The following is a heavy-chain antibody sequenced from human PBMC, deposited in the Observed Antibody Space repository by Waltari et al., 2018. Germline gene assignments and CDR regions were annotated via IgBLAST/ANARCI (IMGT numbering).Heavy chain of an antibody. V-gene: IGHV4-59*01. D-gene: IGHD2-15*01. CDR2: IYYSGST. J-gene: IGHJ6*02. Sequence: QVQLQESGPGLVKPSETLSLTCTVSGGSISSYYWSWIRQPPGQGLEWIGYIYYSGSTNYNPSLKSRVTISVDTSKNQFSLKLSSVTAADTAVYYCARGGWWELTRDYYYGMDVWGQGTTVTVSS. CDR3: ARGGWWELTRDYYYGMDV. CDR1: GGSISSYY.